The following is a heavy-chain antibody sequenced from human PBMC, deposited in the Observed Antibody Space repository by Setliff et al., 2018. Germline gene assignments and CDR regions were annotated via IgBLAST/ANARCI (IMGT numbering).Heavy chain of an antibody. CDR3: ARSPGWIPWFDS. CDR2: FSSRNDYI. V-gene: IGHV3-21*01. CDR1: GFGFRSFG. Sequence: GGSLRLSCVASGFGFRSFGMYWVRQAPGKGLEWVASFSSRNDYIYHADSVKGRFTISRDNAKTSLYLQMDSLRVEDTAVYFCARSPGWIPWFDSWGQGTLVTVSS. J-gene: IGHJ5*01. D-gene: IGHD5-18*01.